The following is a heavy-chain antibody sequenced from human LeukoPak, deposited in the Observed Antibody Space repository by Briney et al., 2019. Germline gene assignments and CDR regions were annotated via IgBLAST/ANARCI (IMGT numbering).Heavy chain of an antibody. CDR2: IEKNGSGK. Sequence: GGSLRLSCTVSGFIFSDSWMAWIRQAPGKGLEWVAIIEKNGSGKNYVDSVKGRFTISRDNAKNSLYLQMNSLRAEDTAVYYCARGSTYYDSSGQVPFDYWGQGTLVTVSS. CDR1: GFIFSDSW. D-gene: IGHD3-22*01. V-gene: IGHV3-7*01. CDR3: ARGSTYYDSSGQVPFDY. J-gene: IGHJ4*02.